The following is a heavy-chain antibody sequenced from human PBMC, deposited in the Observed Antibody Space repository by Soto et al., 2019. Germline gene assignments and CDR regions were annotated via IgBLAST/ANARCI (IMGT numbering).Heavy chain of an antibody. D-gene: IGHD3-10*01. Sequence: KASETLSLTCTVSGGSISSSSYYWGWIRQPPGKGLEWIGSIYYSGSTYYNPSLKSRVTISVDTSKNQFSLKLSSVTAADTAVYYCARLISPLWFGETGWFDPWGQGTLVTVSS. CDR1: GGSISSSSYY. CDR3: ARLISPLWFGETGWFDP. J-gene: IGHJ5*02. CDR2: IYYSGST. V-gene: IGHV4-39*01.